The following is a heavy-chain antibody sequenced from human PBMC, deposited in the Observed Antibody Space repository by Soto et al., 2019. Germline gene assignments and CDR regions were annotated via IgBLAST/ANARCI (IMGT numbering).Heavy chain of an antibody. J-gene: IGHJ5*02. CDR1: GYTFTSYD. D-gene: IGHD6-13*01. CDR3: ARYSSSWYGNWFDP. Sequence: QVQLVQSGAEVNKPGASVKVSCKASGYTFTSYDINGVRQATGQGLEWMGWMNPNSGNTGYAQKFQGRVTMTRNTSISTAYMELSSLRSEDTAVYYCARYSSSWYGNWFDPWGQGTLVTVSS. CDR2: MNPNSGNT. V-gene: IGHV1-8*01.